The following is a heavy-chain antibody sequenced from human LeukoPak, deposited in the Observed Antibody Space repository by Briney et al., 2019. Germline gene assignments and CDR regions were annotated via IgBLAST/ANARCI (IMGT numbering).Heavy chain of an antibody. J-gene: IGHJ1*01. Sequence: SETLSLTCAVYGGSFSGYYWSWIRQPPGKGLEWIGEINHSGSTNYNPSLKSRVTISVDTSKNQFSLKLSSVTAADTAVYYCASSGYYLFQHWGQGTLVTVSS. V-gene: IGHV4-34*01. CDR3: ASSGYYLFQH. CDR1: GGSFSGYY. CDR2: INHSGST. D-gene: IGHD3-22*01.